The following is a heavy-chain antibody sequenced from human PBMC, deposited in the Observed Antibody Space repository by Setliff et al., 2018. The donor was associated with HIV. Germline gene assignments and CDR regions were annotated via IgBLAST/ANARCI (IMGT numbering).Heavy chain of an antibody. CDR1: GFTFNDYY. Sequence: PGESLKISCAVSGFTFNDYYMSWIRQAPGKGLEYISYIGGSGGNDKYYVDSVKGRFTLSRDNAKNSLYLQMNSLRAEDTAVYYCARVAFREYCSGGSCYGLLRFPFDYWGQGTLVTVSS. CDR3: ARVAFREYCSGGSCYGLLRFPFDY. D-gene: IGHD2-15*01. V-gene: IGHV3-11*04. J-gene: IGHJ4*02. CDR2: IGGSGGNDK.